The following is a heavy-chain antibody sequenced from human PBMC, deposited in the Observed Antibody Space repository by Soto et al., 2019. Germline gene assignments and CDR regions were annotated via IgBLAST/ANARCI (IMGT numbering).Heavy chain of an antibody. J-gene: IGHJ4*02. CDR3: ARAPQTVAGAGIWY. CDR2: ISGYNGDT. CDR1: GYTFTSYG. D-gene: IGHD6-13*01. V-gene: IGHV1-18*04. Sequence: DSVKVSCKASGYTFTSYGISWVRQAPGQGLEWMGWISGYNGDTNYAQKLQGRVTMTTDTSTSTAYMELRSLRSDDTAVYYCARAPQTVAGAGIWYWGQGTLVTVS.